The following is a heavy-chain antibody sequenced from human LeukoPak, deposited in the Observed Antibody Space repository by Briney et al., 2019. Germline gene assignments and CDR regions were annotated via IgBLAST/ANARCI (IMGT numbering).Heavy chain of an antibody. CDR3: AKGNSGWYLAFDY. CDR1: GFTFTNYW. Sequence: GGSLRLSCAASGFTFTNYWMSWVRQAPGKGLELVANIKQDRSEKYYVDSVKGRFTISRDNAKNSLYLQMNSLRAEDTAVYYCAKGNSGWYLAFDYWGQGTLVTVSS. V-gene: IGHV3-7*03. D-gene: IGHD6-19*01. CDR2: IKQDRSEK. J-gene: IGHJ4*02.